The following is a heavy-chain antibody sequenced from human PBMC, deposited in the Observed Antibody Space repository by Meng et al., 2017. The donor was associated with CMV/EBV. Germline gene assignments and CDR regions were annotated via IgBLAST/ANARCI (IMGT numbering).Heavy chain of an antibody. D-gene: IGHD6-6*01. V-gene: IGHV4-59*01. CDR3: ARARGYSSSSKNWFDP. J-gene: IGHJ5*02. Sequence: SETLSLTCTVSGGSISSYYWSWIRQPPGKGLEWIGYIYYSGSTNYNPSLKSRVTISVDTSKNPFSLKLSSVTAADTAVYYCARARGYSSSSKNWFDPWGQGTLVTVSS. CDR1: GGSISSYY. CDR2: IYYSGST.